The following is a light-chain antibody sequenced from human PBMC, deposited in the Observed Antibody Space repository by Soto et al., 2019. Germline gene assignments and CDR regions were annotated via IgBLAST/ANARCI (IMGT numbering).Light chain of an antibody. Sequence: QSALTQPASVSGSPGQSITISCTGTSSDIGRYNYVSWYRQHPGKAPKLMLYDVNIRPSGVSSRFSGFKSGNTASLGISGLQAEDDADYYCSSYTSTNTIVFGTGTKLTVL. CDR1: SSDIGRYNY. CDR2: DVN. V-gene: IGLV2-14*03. CDR3: SSYTSTNTIV. J-gene: IGLJ1*01.